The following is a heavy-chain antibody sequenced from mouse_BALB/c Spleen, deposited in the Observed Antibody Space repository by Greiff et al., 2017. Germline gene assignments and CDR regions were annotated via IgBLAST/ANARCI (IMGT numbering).Heavy chain of an antibody. J-gene: IGHJ4*01. CDR3: ARGYRYDEDAMDY. V-gene: IGHV14-3*02. D-gene: IGHD2-14*01. Sequence: VQLQQPGAELVMPGASVKMSCTASGFNIKDTYMHWVKQRPEQGLEWIGRIDPANGNTKYDPKFQGKATITADTSSNTAYLQLSSLTSEDTAVYYCARGYRYDEDAMDYWGQGTSVTVSS. CDR2: IDPANGNT. CDR1: GFNIKDTY.